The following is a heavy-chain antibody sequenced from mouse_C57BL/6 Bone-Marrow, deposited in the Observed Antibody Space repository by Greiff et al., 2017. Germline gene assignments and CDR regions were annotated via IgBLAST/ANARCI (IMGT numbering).Heavy chain of an antibody. D-gene: IGHD1-1*01. CDR1: GYTFTDYY. CDR2: IYPGSGNT. J-gene: IGHJ2*01. Sequence: QVQLQQSGAELVRPGASVKLSCKASGYTFTDYYINWVKQRPGQGLEWIARIYPGSGNTYYNEKFKGKATLTAEKSSSTAYMQLSSLTSEDSAVYFGARKGYYGSSFDYGGQGTTLTVSS. V-gene: IGHV1-76*01. CDR3: ARKGYYGSSFDY.